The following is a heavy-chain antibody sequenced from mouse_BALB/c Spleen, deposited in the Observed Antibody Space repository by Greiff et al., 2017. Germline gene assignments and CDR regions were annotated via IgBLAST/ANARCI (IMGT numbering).Heavy chain of an antibody. Sequence: EVMLVESGGGLVQPGGSMKLSCVASGFTFSNYWMNWVRQSPEKGLEWVAEIRLKSNNYATHYAESVKGRFTISRDDSKSSVYLQMNNLRAEDTGIYYCTRIYYGYDDAMDYWGQGTSVTVSS. D-gene: IGHD2-2*01. CDR3: TRIYYGYDDAMDY. J-gene: IGHJ4*01. CDR2: IRLKSNNYAT. V-gene: IGHV6-6*02. CDR1: GFTFSNYW.